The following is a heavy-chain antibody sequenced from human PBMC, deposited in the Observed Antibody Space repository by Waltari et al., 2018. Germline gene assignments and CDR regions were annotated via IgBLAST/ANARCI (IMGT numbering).Heavy chain of an antibody. CDR2: IYWNDDQ. CDR1: GFSLSTGGKS. J-gene: IGHJ4*02. Sequence: QITLKESGPTLVKPTQTLTLTCPFSGFSLSTGGKSVAWIRQPPGKALEWLAPIYWNDDQRYSPSLKNRLTITKDTSKNQVVLTMTNMDPVDTATYYCAHNGDYYDITGGDFYFDHWGQGSLVSVSS. V-gene: IGHV2-5*01. CDR3: AHNGDYYDITGGDFYFDH. D-gene: IGHD3-22*01.